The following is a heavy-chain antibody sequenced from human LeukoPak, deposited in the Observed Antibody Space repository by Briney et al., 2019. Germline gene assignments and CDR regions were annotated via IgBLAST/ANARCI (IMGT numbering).Heavy chain of an antibody. V-gene: IGHV3-7*05. CDR3: ARDGGGDIVVAFAFDI. CDR2: INQDGSEE. Sequence: GSLRLSCAASGFTFSNYWMSWVRQAPGKGLEWVAHINQDGSEEYYVDSVKGRFTISRDNAKNSLYLQMNSLRAEDTAVYYCARDGGGDIVVAFAFDIWGQGTMVTVSS. CDR1: GFTFSNYW. D-gene: IGHD2-15*01. J-gene: IGHJ3*02.